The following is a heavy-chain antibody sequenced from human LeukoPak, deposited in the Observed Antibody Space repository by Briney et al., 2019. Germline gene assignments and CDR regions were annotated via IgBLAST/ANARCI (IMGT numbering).Heavy chain of an antibody. CDR2: IKPDGSKK. J-gene: IGHJ1*01. CDR1: GFSFGSYW. D-gene: IGHD6-13*01. Sequence: GGSLRLSCAASGFSFGSYWMSWVRQAPGKGLEWVANIKPDGSKKYYVDSVKGRFTISRDNTEKSLYLQMNSLGADDTAVYYCARETSELYSESWSEYFQYWGQGTLVTVSS. CDR3: ARETSELYSESWSEYFQY. V-gene: IGHV3-7*05.